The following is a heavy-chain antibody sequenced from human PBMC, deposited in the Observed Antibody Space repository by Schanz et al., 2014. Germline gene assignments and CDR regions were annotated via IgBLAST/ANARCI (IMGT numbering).Heavy chain of an antibody. Sequence: EVQLLESGGGLVEPGGSLRLSCAASGFTLSNYAMSWVRQAPGKGLEWVSAMNESHSTIYYADSVRGRFTISRDNSKNTLYLQMNSLRAEDTAVYYCAKGRFGELSAFDIWGQGTMVTVSS. CDR1: GFTLSNYA. CDR3: AKGRFGELSAFDI. J-gene: IGHJ3*02. CDR2: MNESHSTI. V-gene: IGHV3-23*01. D-gene: IGHD3-10*01.